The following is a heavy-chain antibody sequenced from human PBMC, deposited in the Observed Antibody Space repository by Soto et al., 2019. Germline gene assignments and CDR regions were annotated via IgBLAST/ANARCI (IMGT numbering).Heavy chain of an antibody. V-gene: IGHV3-21*05. Sequence: GGSLRLCCAASGFTFSTYSMNWVRQAPGKGLEWVSYISSSSSYIYYADLMKGRFTISRDNAKNSLYLQMNSLRAEDTAVYYCVRDQVAATGTPLDYWAQRTLVTVSS. D-gene: IGHD6-13*01. CDR2: ISSSSSYI. J-gene: IGHJ4*02. CDR3: VRDQVAATGTPLDY. CDR1: GFTFSTYS.